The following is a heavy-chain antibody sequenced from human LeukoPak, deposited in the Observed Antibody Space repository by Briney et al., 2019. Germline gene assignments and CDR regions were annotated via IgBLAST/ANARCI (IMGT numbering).Heavy chain of an antibody. V-gene: IGHV4-59*01. CDR2: IYYSGST. J-gene: IGHJ4*02. CDR1: GGSISSYY. Sequence: SETLSLTCTVSGGSISSYYWSWIRQPPGKGLEWIGYIYYSGSTNYNPSLKSRVTISVDTSKNQFSLKLSSVTAADTAVYYCARDRAGFDYWGQGTLVTVSS. CDR3: ARDRAGFDY.